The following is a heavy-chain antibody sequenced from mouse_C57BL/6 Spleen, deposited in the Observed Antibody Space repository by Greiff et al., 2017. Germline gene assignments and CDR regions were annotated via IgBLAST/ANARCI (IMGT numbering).Heavy chain of an antibody. CDR2: ILPGSGNT. D-gene: IGHD3-2*02. CDR3: ARKTAQAYYFDY. J-gene: IGHJ2*01. V-gene: IGHV1-9*01. Sequence: VQLQQSGAELMKPGASVKLSCKATGYTFTGYWIEWVKQRPGHGLEWIGEILPGSGNTNYNEKFKGKATFTADTSSNTAYMQLSSLTTEDSAIYYCARKTAQAYYFDYWGQGTTLTVSS. CDR1: GYTFTGYW.